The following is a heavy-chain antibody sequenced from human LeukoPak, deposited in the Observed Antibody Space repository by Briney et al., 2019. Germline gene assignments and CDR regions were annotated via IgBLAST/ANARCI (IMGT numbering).Heavy chain of an antibody. Sequence: GASVKVSCKASGYIFTGYYMHWVRQAPGQGLEWMGWINPNRGGTNFAPKFHGRVSMTRDTAISTAYMELTSLRSDDTAVYYCARGDKKENQSGPSGYFDPWGQGTLVTVSS. CDR2: INPNRGGT. CDR3: ARGDKKENQSGPSGYFDP. D-gene: IGHD3-10*01. V-gene: IGHV1-2*02. J-gene: IGHJ5*02. CDR1: GYIFTGYY.